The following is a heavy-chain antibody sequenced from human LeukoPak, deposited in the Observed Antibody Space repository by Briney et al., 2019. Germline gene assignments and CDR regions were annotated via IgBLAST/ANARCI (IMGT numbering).Heavy chain of an antibody. Sequence: SETLSLTCAVYGGSFSGYYWGWIRQPPGKGLEWIGSIYYSGSTYYNPSLKSRVTISVDTSKNQFSLKLSSVTAADTAVYYCARQRSDYYYGSGSYYNGYYYMDVWGKGTTVTISS. J-gene: IGHJ6*03. CDR3: ARQRSDYYYGSGSYYNGYYYMDV. CDR1: GGSFSGYY. D-gene: IGHD3-10*01. CDR2: IYYSGST. V-gene: IGHV4-39*01.